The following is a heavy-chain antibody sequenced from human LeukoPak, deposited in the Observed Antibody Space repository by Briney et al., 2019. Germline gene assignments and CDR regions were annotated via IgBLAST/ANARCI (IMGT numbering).Heavy chain of an antibody. CDR2: IIPILGIA. J-gene: IGHJ4*02. CDR1: GGTFSSYA. CDR3: AREVGYSSGWPKKGTFDY. Sequence: SVKVSCKASGGTFSSYAISWVRQAPGQGLEWMGRIIPILGIANYAQKFQGRVTITADKSTSTAYMELSSLRSEDTAVYYCAREVGYSSGWPKKGTFDYWGQGTLVTVSS. V-gene: IGHV1-69*04. D-gene: IGHD6-19*01.